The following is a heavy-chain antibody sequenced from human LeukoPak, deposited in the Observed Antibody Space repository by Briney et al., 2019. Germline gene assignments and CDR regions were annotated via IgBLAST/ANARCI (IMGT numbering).Heavy chain of an antibody. V-gene: IGHV4-34*01. CDR1: GGSFSGYY. CDR3: ARAKDRPYSYYYMDV. J-gene: IGHJ6*03. Sequence: SETLSLTCAVYGGSFSGYYWSWIRQPPGKGLEWIGEINHSGSTNYNPSLKSRVTISVDTSKNQFSLKLSSVTAADTAVYYCARAKDRPYSYYYMDVWGKGPTVTVSS. D-gene: IGHD2-21*01. CDR2: INHSGST.